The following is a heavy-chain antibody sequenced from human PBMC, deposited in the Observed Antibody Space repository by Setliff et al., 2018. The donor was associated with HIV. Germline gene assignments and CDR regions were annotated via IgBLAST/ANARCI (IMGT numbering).Heavy chain of an antibody. Sequence: ASVKVSCKVSGYTLTELSRHWVRQAPGKGLEWMGSFDPKDGKTRYAQKFQGRVTMTEDTSTDTAYMELSSLRSEDTAVYYCANLVIIKSYFDYWGQGTLVTVSS. D-gene: IGHD3-10*01. CDR3: ANLVIIKSYFDY. J-gene: IGHJ4*02. CDR2: FDPKDGKT. V-gene: IGHV1-24*01. CDR1: GYTLTELS.